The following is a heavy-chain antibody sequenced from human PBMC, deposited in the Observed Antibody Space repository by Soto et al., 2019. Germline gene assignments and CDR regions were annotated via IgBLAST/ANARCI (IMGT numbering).Heavy chain of an antibody. J-gene: IGHJ6*03. D-gene: IGHD3-9*01. CDR2: MNPNSGNT. Sequence: ASVKVSCKASGYTFTSYDINWVRQATGQGLEWMGWMNPNSGNTGYAQKFQGRVTMTRNTSISTAYMELSSLRSEDTAVYYCARVDPYYDILTGYSRRYMDVWGKGTTVTVSS. CDR1: GYTFTSYD. V-gene: IGHV1-8*01. CDR3: ARVDPYYDILTGYSRRYMDV.